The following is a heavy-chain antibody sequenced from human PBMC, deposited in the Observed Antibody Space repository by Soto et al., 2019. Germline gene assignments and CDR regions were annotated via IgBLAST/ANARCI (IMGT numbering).Heavy chain of an antibody. J-gene: IGHJ3*02. Sequence: SETLSLTCAVYGGSFSGYYWSWIRQPPGKGLEWIGEINHSGSTNYNPSLKSRVTITEDTSKNQFSLKLSTVTTADTAVYYCARGTRGDCSSTSCLTFDIWGQGTMVTVSS. V-gene: IGHV4-34*01. D-gene: IGHD2-2*01. CDR2: INHSGST. CDR1: GGSFSGYY. CDR3: ARGTRGDCSSTSCLTFDI.